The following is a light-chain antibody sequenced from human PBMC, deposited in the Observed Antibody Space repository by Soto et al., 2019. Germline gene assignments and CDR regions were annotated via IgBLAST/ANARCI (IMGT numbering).Light chain of an antibody. CDR2: GDS. V-gene: IGLV1-40*01. J-gene: IGLJ3*02. CDR3: QSYDSSLSGGL. Sequence: QSVLTQPPSVSGAPGQRVTISCTGSSCNIGAGYNVHWYQQVPGTAPKLLIYGDSNRPSGVPDRFSGSKSGTSASLAITGLQAEDEADYYCQSYDSSLSGGLFGGGTKVTVL. CDR1: SCNIGAGYN.